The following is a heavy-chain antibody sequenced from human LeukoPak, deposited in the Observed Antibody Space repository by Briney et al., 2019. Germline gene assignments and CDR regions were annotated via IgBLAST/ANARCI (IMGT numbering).Heavy chain of an antibody. CDR2: ITGNGANT. J-gene: IGHJ5*02. CDR3: ARDRSGSYPNWFDP. CDR1: GFTFSSFA. D-gene: IGHD3-10*01. V-gene: IGHV3-23*01. Sequence: GGSLRLSCAASGFTFSSFAMSWVRQAPGKGLEWVSAITGNGANTFYADSVKGRFTISRDNSKNTMYLQMNSLRAEDTALYYCARDRSGSYPNWFDPWGQGTLVTVSS.